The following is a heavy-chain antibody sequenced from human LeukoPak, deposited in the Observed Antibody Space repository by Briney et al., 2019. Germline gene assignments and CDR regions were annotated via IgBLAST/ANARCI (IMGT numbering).Heavy chain of an antibody. D-gene: IGHD2-21*02. CDR1: GFTFSSSYS. CDR3: ARDGDWAFDY. J-gene: IGHJ4*02. Sequence: PGGSLRLSCAASGFTFSSSYSMNWVRQAPGKGLEWVAHISPTTTTMSYADSVKGRFTMSRDNAKNSLFLQMNSLRAEDTAVYYCARDGDWAFDYWGQGTLVTVSS. V-gene: IGHV3-48*01. CDR2: ISPTTTTM.